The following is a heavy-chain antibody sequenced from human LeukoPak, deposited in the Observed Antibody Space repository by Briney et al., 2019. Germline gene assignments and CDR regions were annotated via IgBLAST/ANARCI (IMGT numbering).Heavy chain of an antibody. CDR3: AKDPLGRDWFDP. J-gene: IGHJ5*02. V-gene: IGHV3-23*01. Sequence: GGSLRLSCAASGFTFTSYAMSWVRQAPGKGLEWVSGISGSGGRTDYADSVKGRFTISRDNSKNTLYLQMNGLRGEDTAVYYCAKDPLGRDWFDPWGQGTLVTVSS. D-gene: IGHD1-26*01. CDR2: ISGSGGRT. CDR1: GFTFTSYA.